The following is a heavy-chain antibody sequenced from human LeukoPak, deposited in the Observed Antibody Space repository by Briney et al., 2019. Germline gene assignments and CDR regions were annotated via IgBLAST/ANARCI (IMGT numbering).Heavy chain of an antibody. D-gene: IGHD3-22*01. Sequence: GGSLRLSCAASGFSFSSYWMSWVRQAPGKGLERVANIKPDGSDKRYVDSVKGRFTISRDNAKNSLYLQMNSLRGDDTAVYYYTRNYNNASDIWGQATMVTVSS. J-gene: IGHJ3*02. V-gene: IGHV3-7*01. CDR1: GFSFSSYW. CDR2: IKPDGSDK. CDR3: TRNYNNASDI.